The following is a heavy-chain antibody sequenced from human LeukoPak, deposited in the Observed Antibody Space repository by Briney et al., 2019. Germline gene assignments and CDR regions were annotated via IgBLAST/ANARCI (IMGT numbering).Heavy chain of an antibody. CDR3: ARPTDHTIFGVGDAFDI. CDR1: GFTFSSYS. V-gene: IGHV3-21*01. CDR2: ISSSSSYI. D-gene: IGHD3-3*01. Sequence: GGSLRLSCAASGFTFSSYSMNWVRQAPGKGLEWVSSISSSSSYIYYADSVKGRFTISRDNAKNSLYLQMNSLRAEDTAVYYRARPTDHTIFGVGDAFDIWGQGTMVTVSS. J-gene: IGHJ3*02.